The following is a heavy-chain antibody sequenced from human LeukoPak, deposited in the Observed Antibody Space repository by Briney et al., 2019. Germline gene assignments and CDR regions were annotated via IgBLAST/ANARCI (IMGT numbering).Heavy chain of an antibody. CDR2: IDESGTI. D-gene: IGHD6-13*01. V-gene: IGHV4-34*01. CDR3: ARSIAAAREYFQH. J-gene: IGHJ1*01. Sequence: SETLSLTCAVQGGSFSAYYWSWLRQTPGKGLEWIGEIDESGTIDHNPSLKSRVTISVDTSKRQFSLKLKSVTAADTAVYYCARSIAAAREYFQHWGQGTLVTVSS. CDR1: GGSFSAYY.